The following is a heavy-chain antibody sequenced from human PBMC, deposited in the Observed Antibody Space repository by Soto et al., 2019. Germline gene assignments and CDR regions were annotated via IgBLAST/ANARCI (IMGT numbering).Heavy chain of an antibody. V-gene: IGHV3-21*01. J-gene: IGHJ5*02. Sequence: GGSLRLSCAASGFTFSSYSMNWVRQAPGKGLEWVSSISSSSSYIYYADSVKGRFTISRDNAKNSLYLQMNSLRAEDTAVYYCARDRLWLPLGVGWFDPWDQGTLVTVSS. CDR2: ISSSSSYI. CDR3: ARDRLWLPLGVGWFDP. D-gene: IGHD5-12*01. CDR1: GFTFSSYS.